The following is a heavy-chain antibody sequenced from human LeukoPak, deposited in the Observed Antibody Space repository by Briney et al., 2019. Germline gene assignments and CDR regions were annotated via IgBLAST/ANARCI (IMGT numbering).Heavy chain of an antibody. D-gene: IGHD3-10*01. CDR3: ARNVDSGLDY. J-gene: IGHJ4*02. Sequence: ASVKVSCKASGYTFTTYYVHWVRQAPGQGLEWMGFINPDGGSTGYAQKFQGRVTMTRVTSTSTVYMELSSLRSEDTAVYYCARNVDSGLDYWGQGTLVTVSS. CDR2: INPDGGST. V-gene: IGHV1-46*03. CDR1: GYTFTTYY.